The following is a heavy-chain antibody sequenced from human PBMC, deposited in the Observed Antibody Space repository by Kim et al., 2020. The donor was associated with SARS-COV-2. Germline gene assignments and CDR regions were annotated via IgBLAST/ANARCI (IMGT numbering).Heavy chain of an antibody. CDR1: GGSFSGYY. V-gene: IGHV4-34*01. Sequence: SETLSLTCAVYGGSFSGYYWSWIRQPPGKGLEWIGEINHSGSTNYNPSLKSRVTISVDTSKNQFSLKLSSVTAADTAVYYCARATITMVRGVIITSTPFDYWGQGTLVTVSS. CDR3: ARATITMVRGVIITSTPFDY. CDR2: INHSGST. J-gene: IGHJ4*02. D-gene: IGHD3-10*01.